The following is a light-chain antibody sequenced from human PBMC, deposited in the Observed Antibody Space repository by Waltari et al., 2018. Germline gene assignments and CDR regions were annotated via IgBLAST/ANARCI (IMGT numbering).Light chain of an antibody. V-gene: IGKV3-11*01. J-gene: IGKJ4*01. CDR1: QSVSSY. CDR3: QQRSNWLALT. Sequence: EILLTQSPATLSLSPGARASLHCRASQSVSSYLAWSQQKPGKAPRLLICDASNRATGIPARFSGSGSGTDFTLTISSLEPEDFAVYYCQQRSNWLALTFGGGTKVEIK. CDR2: DAS.